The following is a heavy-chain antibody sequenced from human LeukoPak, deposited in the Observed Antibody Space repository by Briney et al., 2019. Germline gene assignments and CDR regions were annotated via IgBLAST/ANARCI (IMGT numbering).Heavy chain of an antibody. CDR1: GGSIRSYY. D-gene: IGHD3-3*01. J-gene: IGHJ2*01. Sequence: PSDTLSLTCTVSGGSIRSYYWRWIRRPAGKGLEGIGRIYSSGSTTYNPSLKSRVTMSVDTSKNQFSLKLTSVTAADTAVYYCARVFVFWYFDLWGRGTLVTVSS. CDR3: ARVFVFWYFDL. V-gene: IGHV4-4*07. CDR2: IYSSGST.